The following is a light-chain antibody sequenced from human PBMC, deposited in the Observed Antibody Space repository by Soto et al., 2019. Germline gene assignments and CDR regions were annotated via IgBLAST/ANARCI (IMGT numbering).Light chain of an antibody. CDR2: DDS. CDR1: NIESKS. Sequence: SSELTQPPSVSVAPGQTARITCGGNNIESKSVHWYQQRPGQAPVLVVHDDSDRPSGIPERISGSNSGNTATLTISRVEAGDEAEYYCQVWDGLSDHVIFGGGTKLTVL. V-gene: IGLV3-21*02. J-gene: IGLJ2*01. CDR3: QVWDGLSDHVI.